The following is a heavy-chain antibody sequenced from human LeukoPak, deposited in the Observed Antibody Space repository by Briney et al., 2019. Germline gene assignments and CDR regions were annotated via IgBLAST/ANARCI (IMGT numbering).Heavy chain of an antibody. D-gene: IGHD6-6*01. CDR2: IYYSGST. CDR1: GGSISSYY. Sequence: SETLSLTFTVSGGSISSYYWSWIRQPPGKGLEWIGYIYYSGSTNYNPSLKSRVTISVDTSKNQFSLKLSSVTAADTAVYYCAREVSGRADYWGQGTLVTVSS. CDR3: AREVSGRADY. V-gene: IGHV4-59*01. J-gene: IGHJ4*02.